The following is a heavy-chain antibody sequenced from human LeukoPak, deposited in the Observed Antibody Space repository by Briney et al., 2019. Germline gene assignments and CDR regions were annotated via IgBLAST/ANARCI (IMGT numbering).Heavy chain of an antibody. CDR3: AREGDGSGSYYWADYYYYYMDV. CDR2: IIPIFGTA. D-gene: IGHD3-10*01. V-gene: IGHV1-69*05. Sequence: SVKVSCKASGGTFSSYAISWVRQAPGQGLEWMGRIIPIFGTANYAQKFQGRVTITTDESTSTAYMELSSLRSEDTAVYYSAREGDGSGSYYWADYYYYYMDVWGKGTTVTVSS. J-gene: IGHJ6*03. CDR1: GGTFSSYA.